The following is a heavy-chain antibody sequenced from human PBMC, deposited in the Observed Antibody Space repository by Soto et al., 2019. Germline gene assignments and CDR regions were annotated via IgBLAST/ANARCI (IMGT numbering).Heavy chain of an antibody. V-gene: IGHV3-30*03. CDR2: ISYDGSNK. CDR1: GFTFSSYG. D-gene: IGHD3-22*01. CDR3: AINYYDSSGYHTPFDY. Sequence: QVQLVESGGGVVQPGRSLRLSCAASGFTFSSYGMHWVRQAPGKGLEWVAVISYDGSNKYYADSVKGRFTISRDNSKNTLYLQMNSLRAEGTAVYYCAINYYDSSGYHTPFDYWGQGTLVTVSS. J-gene: IGHJ4*02.